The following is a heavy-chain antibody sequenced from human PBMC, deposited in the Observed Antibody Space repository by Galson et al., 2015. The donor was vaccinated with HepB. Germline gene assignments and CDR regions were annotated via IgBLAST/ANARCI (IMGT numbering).Heavy chain of an antibody. CDR2: ISASGSST. D-gene: IGHD4-17*01. J-gene: IGHJ5*02. Sequence: SLRLSCAGSRFSFSSYAMSWVRQAPGKGLEWVSAISASGSSTYYADSVKGRFTISRDNSDNTLYLQMNSLRSDDTAVYYCARHIEWMTTARFDPWGQGSLVTVSS. CDR1: RFSFSSYA. V-gene: IGHV3-23*01. CDR3: ARHIEWMTTARFDP.